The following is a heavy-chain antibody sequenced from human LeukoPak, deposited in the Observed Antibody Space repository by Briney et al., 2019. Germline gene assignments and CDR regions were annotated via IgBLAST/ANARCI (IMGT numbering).Heavy chain of an antibody. CDR1: GGTFSSYA. D-gene: IGHD6-19*01. CDR2: ISAYNGNT. CDR3: AREQSSGWPRPTRYYYYGMDV. V-gene: IGHV1-18*01. J-gene: IGHJ6*02. Sequence: ASVKVSCKASGGTFSSYAISWARQAPGQGLEWMGWISAYNGNTNYAQKLQGRVTMTTDTSTSTAYMELRSLRSDDTAVYYCAREQSSGWPRPTRYYYYGMDVWGQGTTVTVSS.